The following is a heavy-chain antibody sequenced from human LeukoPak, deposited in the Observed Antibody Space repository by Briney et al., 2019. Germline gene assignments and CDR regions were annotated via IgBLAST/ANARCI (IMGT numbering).Heavy chain of an antibody. CDR2: IYHSGST. J-gene: IGHJ5*02. D-gene: IGHD3-3*01. V-gene: IGHV4-38-2*01. CDR1: GYSISSGYY. CDR3: ARHGVLRFLEWFHWFDP. Sequence: SEPLSLTCAVSGYSISSGYYWGWIRQPPGKGLEWIGSIYHSGSTYYNPSLKSRVTISVDTSKNQFSLKLSSVTAADTAVYYCARHGVLRFLEWFHWFDPWGQGTLVTVSS.